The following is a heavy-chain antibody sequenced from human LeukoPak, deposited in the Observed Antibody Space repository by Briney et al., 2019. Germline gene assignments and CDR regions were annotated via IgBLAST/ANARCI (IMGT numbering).Heavy chain of an antibody. CDR3: AKDFTYYDSSGYYKYYYYYYYMDV. Sequence: GGSLRLSCAASGFTFSSYGMHWVRQAPGKGLEWVAFIRYDGSNKYYADSVKGRFTISRDNSKNTLYLQMNSLRAEDTAVYYCAKDFTYYDSSGYYKYYYYYYYMDVWGKGTTVTISS. CDR2: IRYDGSNK. V-gene: IGHV3-30*02. D-gene: IGHD3-22*01. J-gene: IGHJ6*03. CDR1: GFTFSSYG.